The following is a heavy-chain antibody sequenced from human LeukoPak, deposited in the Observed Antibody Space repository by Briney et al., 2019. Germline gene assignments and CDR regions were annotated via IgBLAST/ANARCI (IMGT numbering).Heavy chain of an antibody. Sequence: GGSLRLSCAASGFTFSSYWMHWVRQAPGKGLVWVSRINSDASTTSYADSVKGRFTISRDNAKNTLHLQMNSLSAEDTAVHYCTRVAGSGSVDWGQGTLVTVSS. CDR3: TRVAGSGSVD. CDR2: INSDASTT. V-gene: IGHV3-74*01. J-gene: IGHJ4*02. D-gene: IGHD1-26*01. CDR1: GFTFSSYW.